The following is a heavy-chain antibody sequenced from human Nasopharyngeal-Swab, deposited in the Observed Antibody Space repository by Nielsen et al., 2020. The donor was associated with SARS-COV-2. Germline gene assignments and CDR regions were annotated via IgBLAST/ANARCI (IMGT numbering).Heavy chain of an antibody. J-gene: IGHJ6*02. V-gene: IGHV3-7*01. CDR2: IKEDGSEK. D-gene: IGHD2-15*01. CDR3: ARDLRVAYSMDV. Sequence: WIRQPPGKGLEWVANIKEDGSEKNYVDSVKGRFTISGDNGKNSLYLQMSSLRDEDTAVYYCARDLRVAYSMDVWGQGTTVTVSS.